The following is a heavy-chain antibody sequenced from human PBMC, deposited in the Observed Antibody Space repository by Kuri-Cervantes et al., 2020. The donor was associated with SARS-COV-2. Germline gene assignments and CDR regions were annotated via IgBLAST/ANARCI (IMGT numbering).Heavy chain of an antibody. CDR3: ARSSFAVTSHFDY. CDR2: MNPDSANT. CDR1: GYTFTSYD. D-gene: IGHD3-3*01. J-gene: IGHJ4*02. Sequence: ASVNVSCKDSGYTFTSYDINWVRQATGQGLEWMGWMNPDSANTGYAQKFQGRVTFTRDTSITTAYMELSSLRSDDTAVYYCARSSFAVTSHFDYWGQGSLVTVSS. V-gene: IGHV1-8*01.